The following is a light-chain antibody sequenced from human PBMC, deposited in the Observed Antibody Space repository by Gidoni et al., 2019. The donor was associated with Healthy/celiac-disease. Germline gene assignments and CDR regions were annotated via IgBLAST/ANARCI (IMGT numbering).Light chain of an antibody. Sequence: EIVLTKSPGALSLSPGERATLSCRASQSVSSSYLAWYQQKPGQAPRLLIYGASSRATVIPDRFSGSGSGTDFTLIISRLEPDYSAVYYCQQYGSSPGTFGQGTKVEIK. V-gene: IGKV3-20*01. CDR2: GAS. CDR3: QQYGSSPGT. CDR1: QSVSSSY. J-gene: IGKJ1*01.